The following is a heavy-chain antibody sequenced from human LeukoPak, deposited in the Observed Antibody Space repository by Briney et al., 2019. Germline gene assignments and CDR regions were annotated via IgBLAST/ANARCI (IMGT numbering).Heavy chain of an antibody. Sequence: GGSLRLSCAASGFTFSSYSMNWVRQAPGKGLEWVSYISSSSSTIYYADSVKGRFTISRDNAKNSLYLQMNSLRDEDTAVYYCARDWYDSSGYFCRFDYWGQGTLVTVPS. CDR2: ISSSSSTI. J-gene: IGHJ4*02. D-gene: IGHD3-22*01. CDR3: ARDWYDSSGYFCRFDY. V-gene: IGHV3-48*02. CDR1: GFTFSSYS.